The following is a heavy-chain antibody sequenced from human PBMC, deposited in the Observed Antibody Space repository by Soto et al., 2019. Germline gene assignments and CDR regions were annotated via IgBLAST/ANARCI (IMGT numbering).Heavy chain of an antibody. V-gene: IGHV4-34*01. Sequence: QVQLQQWGAGLLKPSETLSLTCAVYGGSFSGYYWSWIRQPPGKGLEWIGEINHSGSTNYNPSLKSRVTISVDTSKNQFSLKLSSVTAADTAVYYCARGGGYRKIRAFWVDWGFDYWGQGTLVTVSS. CDR1: GGSFSGYY. J-gene: IGHJ4*02. D-gene: IGHD3-9*01. CDR3: ARGGGYRKIRAFWVDWGFDY. CDR2: INHSGST.